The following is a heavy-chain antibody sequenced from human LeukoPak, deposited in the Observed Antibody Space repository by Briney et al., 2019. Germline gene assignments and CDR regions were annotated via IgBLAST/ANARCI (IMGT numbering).Heavy chain of an antibody. D-gene: IGHD3-10*01. Sequence: ASVKVPCKASGYTFTSYGISWVRQAPGQGLEWMGWISANDGNTDYLQKLQGRVTMTTDTSTSTAYMELRSLRSDDTAVYYCARESHVTREDYWGQGTLVTVSS. J-gene: IGHJ4*02. CDR2: ISANDGNT. CDR1: GYTFTSYG. V-gene: IGHV1-18*01. CDR3: ARESHVTREDY.